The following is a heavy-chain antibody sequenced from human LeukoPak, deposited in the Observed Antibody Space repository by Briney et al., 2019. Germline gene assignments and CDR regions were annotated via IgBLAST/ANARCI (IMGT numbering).Heavy chain of an antibody. V-gene: IGHV4-59*01. D-gene: IGHD3-22*01. CDR3: ARTTYPYDSSAYNSGYFDY. CDR1: GGSLTSYY. Sequence: PSETLSLTCTLSGGSLTSYYGSWIRQPPGKGLEWIGYIYYSGSTNYNPSLKSRVNISLDTSKNHFSLKLSSVTPADTAVYYCARTTYPYDSSAYNSGYFDYWGQGTLVTVSS. CDR2: IYYSGST. J-gene: IGHJ4*02.